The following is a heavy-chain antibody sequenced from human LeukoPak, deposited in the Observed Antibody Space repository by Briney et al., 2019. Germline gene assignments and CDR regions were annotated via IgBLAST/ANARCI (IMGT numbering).Heavy chain of an antibody. CDR3: ARVGYSYGLDYFDY. V-gene: IGHV3-48*02. D-gene: IGHD5-18*01. J-gene: IGHJ4*02. Sequence: GGSLRLSCAASGFTFSTNSINWVRQAPGKGLEWVSYISSSSSTIYYADSVKGRFTISRDNAKNSLYLQMNSLRDEDTAVYYCARVGYSYGLDYFDYWGQGNLVTVSS. CDR1: GFTFSTNS. CDR2: ISSSSSTI.